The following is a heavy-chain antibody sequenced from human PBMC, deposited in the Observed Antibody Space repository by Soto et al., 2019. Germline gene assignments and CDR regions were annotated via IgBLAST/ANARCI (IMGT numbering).Heavy chain of an antibody. CDR2: ISDDGNNK. V-gene: IGHV3-30-3*01. D-gene: IGHD3-3*01. J-gene: IGHJ4*02. CDR3: ARDXXXGSXCDLGY. Sequence: QVQLVESGGGVVQPGRSLRLSCAASGFTFSRYTMHWVRQAPGKGLEWMAFISDDGNNKYYADSVKGQFTISRDNSKNTLYLQMNSLRTEDTAVYYCARDXXXGSXCDLGYWGQGTLVTVSS. CDR1: GFTFSRYT.